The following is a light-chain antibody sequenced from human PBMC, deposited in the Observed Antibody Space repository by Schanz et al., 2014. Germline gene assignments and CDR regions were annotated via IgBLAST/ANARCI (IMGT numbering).Light chain of an antibody. Sequence: QSALTQPPSASGSPGQSVTISCTGTSNDVGRYDYVSWYQQPPGTAPKLMIYEVSNRPSGVPDRFSGSKSGNTASLTISGLQAEDEADYYCSSYSSTSTLVFGGGTKLTVL. V-gene: IGLV2-18*02. CDR2: EVS. CDR3: SSYSSTSTLV. J-gene: IGLJ2*01. CDR1: SNDVGRYDY.